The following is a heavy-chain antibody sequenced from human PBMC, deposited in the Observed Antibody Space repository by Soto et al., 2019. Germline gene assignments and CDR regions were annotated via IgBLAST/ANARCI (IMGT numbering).Heavy chain of an antibody. D-gene: IGHD3-3*01. CDR1: GFTFSSHA. CDR2: ISYDGSKI. Sequence: QVQLVESGGGVVQPGRSLRLSCAASGFTFSSHAMHWVRQAPGKGLEWVAVISYDGSKIYYADSVKGRFTISRDNSKNPLYLQMNSLRAEDTAVYFCARDGEDVLRNIPGDAFDIWGQGTMVTVSS. V-gene: IGHV3-30-3*01. J-gene: IGHJ3*02. CDR3: ARDGEDVLRNIPGDAFDI.